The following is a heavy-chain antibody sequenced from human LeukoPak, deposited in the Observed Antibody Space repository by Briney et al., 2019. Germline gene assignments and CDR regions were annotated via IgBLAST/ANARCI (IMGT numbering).Heavy chain of an antibody. J-gene: IGHJ4*02. CDR1: GGSISSYY. Sequence: SETLSLTCTVSGGSISSYYWSWIRQPPGKGLEWIGYIYYSGSTNYNPYLKSRLTISVDTSKNQFSLKLTSVTAADTAVYYCSRATSSWRPFDYWGQGALVTVSS. CDR2: IYYSGST. D-gene: IGHD6-13*01. CDR3: SRATSSWRPFDY. V-gene: IGHV4-59*01.